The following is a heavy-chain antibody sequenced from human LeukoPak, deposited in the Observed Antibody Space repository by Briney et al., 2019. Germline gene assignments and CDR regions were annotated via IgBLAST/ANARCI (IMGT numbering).Heavy chain of an antibody. D-gene: IGHD2-2*03. J-gene: IGHJ4*02. Sequence: SETLSLTCTVSGGSFSNDYWSWIRQPPGKGLEWIGYIYHNGKTNYNPSLKSRLTMSLDTSKTQFSLNLNSMTAAVTAIYYCARASEGIGFFDYWGQGILVTVSS. CDR3: ARASEGIGFFDY. CDR1: GGSFSNDY. CDR2: IYHNGKT. V-gene: IGHV4-59*01.